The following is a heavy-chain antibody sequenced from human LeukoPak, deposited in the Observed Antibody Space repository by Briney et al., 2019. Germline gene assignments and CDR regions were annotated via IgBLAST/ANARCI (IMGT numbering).Heavy chain of an antibody. Sequence: ASVKVSCKASGYTFTSYYMHWVRQAPGQGLEWMGIINPSGGSTSYAQRFQGRVTMTRDTSTSTVYMELSSLRSEDTAVYYCARVKGSYCSSTSCYPDYWGQGTLVTVSS. CDR1: GYTFTSYY. J-gene: IGHJ4*02. V-gene: IGHV1-46*01. CDR2: INPSGGST. CDR3: ARVKGSYCSSTSCYPDY. D-gene: IGHD2-2*01.